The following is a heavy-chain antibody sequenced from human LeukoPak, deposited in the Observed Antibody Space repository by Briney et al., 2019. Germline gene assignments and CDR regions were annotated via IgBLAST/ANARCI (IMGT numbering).Heavy chain of an antibody. CDR1: GGSVSSNSAA. V-gene: IGHV6-1*01. Sequence: SQTLSLTCAISGGSVSSNSAAWNWIRQSPSRGLEWLGRTYYRSKWYNDYAVSVKSRITINPDTSKNQFSLQLNSVTPEDTAVYYCARDEQQQPYYYYGMDVWGKGTTVTVSS. CDR3: ARDEQQQPYYYYGMDV. J-gene: IGHJ6*04. CDR2: TYYRSKWYN. D-gene: IGHD6-13*01.